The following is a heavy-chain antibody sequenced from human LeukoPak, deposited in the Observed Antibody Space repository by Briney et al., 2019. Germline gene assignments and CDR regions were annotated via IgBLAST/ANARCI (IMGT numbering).Heavy chain of an antibody. D-gene: IGHD3-3*01. Sequence: GGTLRLSCAGSGFTVSGNYMSWVRQTPGKGLEWVSLIYSGATTHYADSVKGRFTISRDNSKNTPYLQMNSLRAEDTAVYYCARGPSGTLDAFDIWGQGTMVTVSS. CDR3: ARGPSGTLDAFDI. CDR1: GFTVSGNY. V-gene: IGHV3-53*01. CDR2: IYSGATT. J-gene: IGHJ3*02.